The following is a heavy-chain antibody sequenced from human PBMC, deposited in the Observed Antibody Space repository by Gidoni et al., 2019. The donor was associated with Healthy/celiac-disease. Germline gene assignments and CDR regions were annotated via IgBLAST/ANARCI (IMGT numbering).Heavy chain of an antibody. CDR1: GVPYSRYE. D-gene: IGHD6-13*01. J-gene: IGHJ4*02. V-gene: IGHV3-48*03. CDR3: ARGIGYSRDY. CDR2: IRSSGSTI. Sequence: EVQLVESGGGWVQPGGALGLPCAASGVPYSRYEMNWVRQAPGEGLGWVSYIRSSGSTIYYADSVKGRFTISRDNAKNSLYLQMNSLRAEDTAVYYCARGIGYSRDYWGQGTLVTVSS.